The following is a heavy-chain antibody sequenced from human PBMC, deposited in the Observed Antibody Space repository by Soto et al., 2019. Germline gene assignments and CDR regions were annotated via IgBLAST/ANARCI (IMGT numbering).Heavy chain of an antibody. CDR1: GFTFSSYW. Sequence: GGSLRLSCAASGFTFSSYWMSWVRQAPGKGLEWVANIKQDGSEKYYVDSVKGRFTISRDNAKNSLYLQMNSLRAEDTAVYYCARDLQGYSGYDYGAGFETNDYWGQGTLVTVSS. D-gene: IGHD5-12*01. J-gene: IGHJ4*02. CDR3: ARDLQGYSGYDYGAGFETNDY. V-gene: IGHV3-7*01. CDR2: IKQDGSEK.